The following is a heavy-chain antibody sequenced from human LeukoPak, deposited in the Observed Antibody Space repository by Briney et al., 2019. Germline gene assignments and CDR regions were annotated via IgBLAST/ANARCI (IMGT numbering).Heavy chain of an antibody. J-gene: IGHJ4*02. CDR3: ARQEGYNHFDY. CDR2: IYYSGST. CDR1: GGSISSYY. Sequence: SETLSLTCTVSGGSISSYYWSWIRQPPGKGLEWIGYIYYSGSTNYNPSLKSRVTISVDTSKNQFSLKLSSVTAADTAVYYCARQEGYNHFDYWGQGTLVTVSS. D-gene: IGHD5-24*01. V-gene: IGHV4-59*08.